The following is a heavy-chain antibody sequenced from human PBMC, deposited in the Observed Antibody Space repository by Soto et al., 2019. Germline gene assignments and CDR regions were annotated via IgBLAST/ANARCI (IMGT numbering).Heavy chain of an antibody. Sequence: PGESLKISCKGSGYSFTSYWIGWLRQMPGKGLEWMGIIYPGDSDTRYSPSFQGQVTISADKSISTAYLQWSSLKASDTAMYYCERPQYYYDSSANSPDYYGMDVWGQGTTVTVSS. V-gene: IGHV5-51*01. CDR1: GYSFTSYW. D-gene: IGHD3-22*01. CDR2: IYPGDSDT. J-gene: IGHJ6*02. CDR3: ERPQYYYDSSANSPDYYGMDV.